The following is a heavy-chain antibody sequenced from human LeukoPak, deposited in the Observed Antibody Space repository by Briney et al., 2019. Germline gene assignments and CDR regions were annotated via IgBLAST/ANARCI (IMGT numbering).Heavy chain of an antibody. V-gene: IGHV4-59*01. CDR3: ARLTTGTVDY. CDR1: GGSISRYY. J-gene: IGHJ4*02. Sequence: SETLSLTCSVFGGSISRYYWSWIRQPPGKGLEWIGYTHYSGSTSYNPSLKSRVIISVDTSKNQLSLKLSSVTAADTAVYYCARLTTGTVDYWGQGTLVTVSS. D-gene: IGHD1-1*01. CDR2: THYSGST.